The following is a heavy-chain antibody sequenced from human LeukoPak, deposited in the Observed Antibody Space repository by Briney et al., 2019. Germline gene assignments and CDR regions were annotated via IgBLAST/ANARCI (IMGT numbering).Heavy chain of an antibody. CDR3: TRGLTGYWPVPWN. Sequence: GGSLRLPCTASGFTFGDYAMSWVRQAPGKGLEWVGFIRSKAYGGTTEYAASVKGRFTISRDDSKSIAYLQMNSLKTEDTAVYYCTRGLTGYWPVPWNWGQGTLVTVSS. D-gene: IGHD3-9*01. CDR2: IRSKAYGGTT. V-gene: IGHV3-49*04. CDR1: GFTFGDYA. J-gene: IGHJ4*02.